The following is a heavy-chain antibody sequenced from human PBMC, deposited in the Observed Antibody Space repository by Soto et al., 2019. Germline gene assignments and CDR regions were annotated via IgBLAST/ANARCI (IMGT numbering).Heavy chain of an antibody. V-gene: IGHV1-69*02. D-gene: IGHD2-21*02. J-gene: IGHJ4*02. CDR3: AGGGSHIVVVTAAPFDY. CDR2: IIPILGIA. CDR1: GGTFSSYT. Sequence: QVQLVQSGAEVKKPGSSVKVSCKASGGTFSSYTISWVRQAPGQGLEWMGRIIPILGIANYAQKFQGRGTITADKSTSTAYMELSSLRSEDTAVYYCAGGGSHIVVVTAAPFDYWGQGTLVTVSS.